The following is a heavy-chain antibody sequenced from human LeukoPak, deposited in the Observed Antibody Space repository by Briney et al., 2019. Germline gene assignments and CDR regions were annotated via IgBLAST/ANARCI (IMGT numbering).Heavy chain of an antibody. J-gene: IGHJ4*02. CDR2: ISGSGGST. Sequence: PGGSLRLSCAASGFTFSSYAMSWVRQAPGQGLEWVSAISGSGGSTYYADSVKGRFTISRDNSKNTLYLQMNSLRAEDTAVYYCAKNYYDSSGCPTPLGYWGQGTLVTVSS. CDR3: AKNYYDSSGCPTPLGY. D-gene: IGHD3-22*01. V-gene: IGHV3-23*01. CDR1: GFTFSSYA.